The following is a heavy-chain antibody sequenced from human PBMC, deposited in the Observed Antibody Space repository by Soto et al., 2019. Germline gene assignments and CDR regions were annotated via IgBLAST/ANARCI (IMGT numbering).Heavy chain of an antibody. D-gene: IGHD3-22*01. CDR1: GFTFSSYG. CDR3: AKGAPYYYDSGGYLGYYFDY. V-gene: IGHV3-30*18. J-gene: IGHJ4*02. Sequence: QVQLVESGGGVVQPGRSLRLSCAASGFTFSSYGMHWVRQAPGKGLEWVAVISYDGSNKYFADSVKGRFTISRDNSKNTLYLQMNSLRAEDTAVYSCAKGAPYYYDSGGYLGYYFDYWGQGTLVTVSS. CDR2: ISYDGSNK.